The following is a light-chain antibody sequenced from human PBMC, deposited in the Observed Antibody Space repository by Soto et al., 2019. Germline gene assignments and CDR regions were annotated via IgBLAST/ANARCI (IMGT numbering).Light chain of an antibody. CDR1: SFNIGNNY. V-gene: IGLV1-51*01. Sequence: VLTQPPSLSAAPGHKVIISCSGSSFNIGNNYVSWYEQLQGTAPKLLIYDNNKRPSGIPDRFSGSKYGTSATLAITGLQTADEADYYCGAWESSLNPYVFGTGTKVTVL. J-gene: IGLJ1*01. CDR2: DNN. CDR3: GAWESSLNPYV.